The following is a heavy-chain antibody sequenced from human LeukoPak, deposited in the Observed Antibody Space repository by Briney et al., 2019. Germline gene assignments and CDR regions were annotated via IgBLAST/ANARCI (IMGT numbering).Heavy chain of an antibody. Sequence: GASVKVSCKASGYTFTSYYMHWVRQAPGQGREWVGLINPTGTTTLYAQKFQGRITLTRDMSATTDYMELSSLTSEDTAVYYCARDNSVGGTAWWFDPWGQGTLVTVSS. CDR1: GYTFTSYY. D-gene: IGHD1-26*01. V-gene: IGHV1-46*01. J-gene: IGHJ5*02. CDR2: INPTGTTT. CDR3: ARDNSVGGTAWWFDP.